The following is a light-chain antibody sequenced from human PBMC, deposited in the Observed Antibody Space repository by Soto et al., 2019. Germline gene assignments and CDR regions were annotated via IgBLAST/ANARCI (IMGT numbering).Light chain of an antibody. CDR1: SSNIGLNT. Sequence: QSVLTQPPSASGTPGQRVTISCSGSSSNIGLNTVDWYQQLPGTAPKLLIYNNNQRPSGVPDRFSGSKSATSVSLAISGLQSEDEAVYYCSSYTTTSTLGVFGGGTKVTVL. CDR3: SSYTTTSTLGV. V-gene: IGLV1-44*01. J-gene: IGLJ2*01. CDR2: NNN.